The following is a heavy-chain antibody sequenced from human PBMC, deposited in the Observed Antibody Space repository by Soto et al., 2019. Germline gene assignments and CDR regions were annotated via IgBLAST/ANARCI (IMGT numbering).Heavy chain of an antibody. CDR1: GGTFSSYA. CDR3: ARSQGSSTSLEIYYYYYYGMDV. D-gene: IGHD2-2*01. Sequence: QVQLVQSGAEVKKPGSSVKVSCKASGGTFSSYAISWVRQAPGQGLEWMGGIIPIPGTANYAQKFQGRVTITADESTSTAYMELSSLRSEETPVYYCARSQGSSTSLEIYYYYYYGMDVWGQGTTVTVSS. J-gene: IGHJ6*02. V-gene: IGHV1-69*01. CDR2: IIPIPGTA.